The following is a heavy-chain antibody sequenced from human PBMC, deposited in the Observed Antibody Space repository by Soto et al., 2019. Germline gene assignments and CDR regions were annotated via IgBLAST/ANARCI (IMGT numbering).Heavy chain of an antibody. Sequence: GGSLRLSCAASGFTFSNAWMSWVRQAPGKGLEWVGRIKSKTDGGTTDYAAPVKGRFTISRDDSKNTLYLQMNSLKTEDTAVYYCTNHYYYDSNGLLRQEGYYYGMDVWGQGTTFTVSS. CDR1: GFTFSNAW. D-gene: IGHD3-22*01. V-gene: IGHV3-15*01. J-gene: IGHJ6*02. CDR3: TNHYYYDSNGLLRQEGYYYGMDV. CDR2: IKSKTDGGTT.